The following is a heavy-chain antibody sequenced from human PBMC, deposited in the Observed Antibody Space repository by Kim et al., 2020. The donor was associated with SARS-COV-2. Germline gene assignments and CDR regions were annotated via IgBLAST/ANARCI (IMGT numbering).Heavy chain of an antibody. CDR3: ARGSSGGVIVSAEFDP. Sequence: SETLSLTCTVSGGSISSGGYYWSWIRQHPGKGLEWIGYIYYSGSTYYNPSLKSRVTISVDTSKNQFSLKLSSVTAADTAVYYCARGSSGGVIVSAEFDPWGQGTLVTVSS. D-gene: IGHD3-16*02. J-gene: IGHJ5*02. V-gene: IGHV4-31*03. CDR1: GGSISSGGYY. CDR2: IYYSGST.